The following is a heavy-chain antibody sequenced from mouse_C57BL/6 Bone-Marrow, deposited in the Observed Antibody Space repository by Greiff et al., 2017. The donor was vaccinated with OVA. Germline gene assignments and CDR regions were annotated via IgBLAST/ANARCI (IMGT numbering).Heavy chain of an antibody. D-gene: IGHD2-1*01. CDR2: INYDGSST. V-gene: IGHV5-16*01. Sequence: EVKVVESEGGLVQPGSSMKLSCTASGFTFSDYYMAWVRQVPEKGLEWVANINYDGSSTYYLDSLKSRFIISRDNAKNILYLQMSSLKSEDTATYYCAREGNYFYYFDYWGQGTTLTVSS. CDR3: AREGNYFYYFDY. J-gene: IGHJ2*01. CDR1: GFTFSDYY.